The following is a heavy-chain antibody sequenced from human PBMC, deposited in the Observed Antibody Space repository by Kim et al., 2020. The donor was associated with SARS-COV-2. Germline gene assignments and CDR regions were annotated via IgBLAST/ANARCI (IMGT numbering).Heavy chain of an antibody. D-gene: IGHD3-16*02. CDR2: IYWDDDK. V-gene: IGHV2-5*02. CDR1: GFSLSTSGVG. Sequence: SGPTLVNPTQTLTLTCTFSGFSLSTSGVGVGWIRKPPGKALEWLELIYWDDDKPYSPSLKSRLTITKDTSKNQVVLTMTNMDPVDTATYYCAHSVNDYVWGSYPYYFDYWGQGTLVTVSS. J-gene: IGHJ4*02. CDR3: AHSVNDYVWGSYPYYFDY.